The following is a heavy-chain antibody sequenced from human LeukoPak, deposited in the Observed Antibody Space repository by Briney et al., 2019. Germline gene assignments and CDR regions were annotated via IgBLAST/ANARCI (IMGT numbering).Heavy chain of an antibody. CDR1: GYTFTYRY. Sequence: GASVKVSCKASGYTFTYRYLHWVRQAPGQALEWMGWITPFNGNTNYAQKFQDRVTITRDRFMSTAYMELSSLRSEDTAMYYCASYSIVGATPNDAFDIWGQGTMVTVSS. V-gene: IGHV1-45*02. CDR2: ITPFNGNT. J-gene: IGHJ3*02. D-gene: IGHD1-26*01. CDR3: ASYSIVGATPNDAFDI.